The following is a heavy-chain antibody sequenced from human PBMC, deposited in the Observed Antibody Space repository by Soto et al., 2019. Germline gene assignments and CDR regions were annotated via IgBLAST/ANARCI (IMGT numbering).Heavy chain of an antibody. J-gene: IGHJ2*01. CDR3: ARLYGPDMVEGVIIGNWYFDI. Sequence: PSETLSLTCTVPGGSISSSSYYWGWIRQPPGKGLEWIGSIYYSGSTYYNPSLKSRVTISVDTSKNQFSLKLSSVTAADTAVYYCARLYGPDMVEGVIIGNWYFDIWGGGTLVTVSS. CDR2: IYYSGST. D-gene: IGHD3-10*01. CDR1: GGSISSSSYY. V-gene: IGHV4-39*01.